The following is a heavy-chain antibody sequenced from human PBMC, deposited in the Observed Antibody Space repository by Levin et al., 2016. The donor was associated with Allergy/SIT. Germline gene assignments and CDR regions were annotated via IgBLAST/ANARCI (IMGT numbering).Heavy chain of an antibody. CDR3: ARARGYSGYDCLDY. D-gene: IGHD5-12*01. V-gene: IGHV1-3*01. Sequence: WVRQAPGQRLEWMGWINAGNGNTKYSQKFQGRVTITRDTSASTAYMELSSLRSEDTAVYYCARARGYSGYDCLDYWGQGTLVTVSS. CDR2: INAGNGNT. J-gene: IGHJ4*02.